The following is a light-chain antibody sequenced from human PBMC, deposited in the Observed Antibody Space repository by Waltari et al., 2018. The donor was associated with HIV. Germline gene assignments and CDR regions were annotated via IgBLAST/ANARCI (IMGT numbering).Light chain of an antibody. V-gene: IGLV2-8*01. CDR3: SSYAGSNNYVV. CDR2: EVS. J-gene: IGLJ2*01. Sequence: QSALTQPPSASGSPGQSVTISCTGTSSDVGGYNYVSWYQQHPGKAPKLMIYEVSKRPSGVPDRCSGSKSVNTASLSVSGLQAEDEADYYCSSYAGSNNYVVFGGGTKLTVL. CDR1: SSDVGGYNY.